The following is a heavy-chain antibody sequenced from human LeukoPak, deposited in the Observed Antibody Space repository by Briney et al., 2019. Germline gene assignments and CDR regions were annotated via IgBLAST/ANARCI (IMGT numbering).Heavy chain of an antibody. V-gene: IGHV3-30*04. CDR3: ARSSSGYSYGYNFDY. D-gene: IGHD5-18*01. Sequence: GGPLILSCAASGFTFSSYAMHWVRQAPGKGLEWVAVISYDGSNKYYADSVKGRFTISRDNSKNTLYLQMNSLRAEDTAVYYCARSSSGYSYGYNFDYWGQGTLVTVSS. CDR1: GFTFSSYA. CDR2: ISYDGSNK. J-gene: IGHJ4*02.